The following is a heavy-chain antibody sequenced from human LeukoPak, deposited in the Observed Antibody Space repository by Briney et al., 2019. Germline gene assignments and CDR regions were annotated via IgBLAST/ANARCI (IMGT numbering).Heavy chain of an antibody. V-gene: IGHV3-30*02. D-gene: IGHD2-21*02. CDR3: ARDVAYCGGDCYLFDY. CDR2: IRYDGSNK. J-gene: IGHJ4*02. Sequence: GGSLRLSCAASGFTFSSYGMHWVRQAPGKGLEWVAFIRYDGSNKYYADSVKGRFTISRDNSKNTLYLQMNSLRAEDTAVYYCARDVAYCGGDCYLFDYWGQGTLVTVSS. CDR1: GFTFSSYG.